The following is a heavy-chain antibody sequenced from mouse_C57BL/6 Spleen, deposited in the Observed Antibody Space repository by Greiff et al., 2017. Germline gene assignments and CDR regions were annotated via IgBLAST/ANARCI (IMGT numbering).Heavy chain of an antibody. Sequence: VQLQQPGAELVKPGASVKMSCKASGYTFTSYWITWVKQRPGQGLEWIGDIYPGSGSTNYNEKFKSKATMTVDTSSSTAYMQLISLTSEDSAVDDCAREGYEYDGAWFACWGKGTMVTVSA. J-gene: IGHJ3*01. CDR3: AREGYEYDGAWFAC. D-gene: IGHD2-4*01. V-gene: IGHV1-55*01. CDR1: GYTFTSYW. CDR2: IYPGSGST.